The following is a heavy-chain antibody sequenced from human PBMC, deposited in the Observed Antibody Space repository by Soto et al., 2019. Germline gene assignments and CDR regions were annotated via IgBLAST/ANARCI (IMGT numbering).Heavy chain of an antibody. V-gene: IGHV3-23*01. CDR2: ISGSGGST. CDR1: VFTFSSYA. D-gene: IGHD5-18*01. Sequence: HPWWSLRLSCSASVFTFSSYAMSWVRQAPGKGLEWVSAISGSGGSTYYADSVKGRFTISRDNSKNTLYLQMNSLRAEDTAVYYCAKDHVDTAMVTVPVFDYWGQGTLVTVSS. CDR3: AKDHVDTAMVTVPVFDY. J-gene: IGHJ4*02.